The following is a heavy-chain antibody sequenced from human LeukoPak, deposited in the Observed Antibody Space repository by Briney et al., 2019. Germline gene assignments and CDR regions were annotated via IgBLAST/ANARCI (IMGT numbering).Heavy chain of an antibody. V-gene: IGHV4-39*01. D-gene: IGHD2-21*02. CDR1: GGSISSSSYY. CDR3: ARLSSQQLLGDCYSEGFCWHWFDP. J-gene: IGHJ5*02. Sequence: KPSETLSLTCTVSGGSISSSSYYWGWIRQPPGKGLEWIGSIYYSGSTYYNPSLKSRVTISVDTSENQFSLKLSSVTAADTAVYYCARLSSQQLLGDCYSEGFCWHWFDPWGQGTLVTVSS. CDR2: IYYSGST.